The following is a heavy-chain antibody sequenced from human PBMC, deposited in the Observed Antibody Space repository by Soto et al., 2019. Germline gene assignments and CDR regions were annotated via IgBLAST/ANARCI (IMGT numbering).Heavy chain of an antibody. V-gene: IGHV4-34*01. D-gene: IGHD6-19*01. Sequence: SETLSLTCAVHGGSFSGYYWSWIRQPPGKGLEWIGEINHSGSTNYNPSLKSRVTISVDTSKNQFSLKLSSVTAADTAVYYCARGYSSGWQDAFDIWGQGTMVTVSS. J-gene: IGHJ3*02. CDR2: INHSGST. CDR3: ARGYSSGWQDAFDI. CDR1: GGSFSGYY.